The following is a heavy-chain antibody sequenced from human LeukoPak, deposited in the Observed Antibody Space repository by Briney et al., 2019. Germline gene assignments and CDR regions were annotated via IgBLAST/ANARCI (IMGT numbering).Heavy chain of an antibody. V-gene: IGHV1-2*02. D-gene: IGHD6-6*01. CDR1: GYTFTGYY. Sequence: GASVKVSCKASGYTFTGYYIHWVRQAPGQGLEWMGWINPDSGGTNYAQRFQGRVTMTRDTSISSAYMELSRLRSDDTAVYYCARAKSLRRGPSSSGYYYYMDVWGKGTTVTVSS. CDR3: ARAKSLRRGPSSSGYYYYMDV. J-gene: IGHJ6*03. CDR2: INPDSGGT.